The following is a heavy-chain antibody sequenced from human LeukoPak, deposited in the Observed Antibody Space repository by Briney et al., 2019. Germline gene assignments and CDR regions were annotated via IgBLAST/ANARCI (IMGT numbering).Heavy chain of an antibody. CDR1: GYTFTSYF. Sequence: ASVKVSCKASGYTFTSYFMHWVRQAPGQGLEWMGIFSPSGGITSFAQRFQGRVTMTRDTSTSTVYMELSSLRSEDTAVYYCARHSSGGRYLDYWGQGTRDRVSS. CDR2: FSPSGGIT. J-gene: IGHJ4*02. V-gene: IGHV1-46*01. CDR3: ARHSSGGRYLDY. D-gene: IGHD2-15*01.